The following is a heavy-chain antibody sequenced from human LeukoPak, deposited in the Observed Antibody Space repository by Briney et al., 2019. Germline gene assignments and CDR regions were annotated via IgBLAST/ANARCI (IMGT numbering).Heavy chain of an antibody. Sequence: SETLSLTCTVSGGSISSYYWSWIRQPPGKGLECVEYNYYSGSTNYNPSLKSRVTISVDTSKNQFSLKLSSVTAADTAVYYCARAGLGWYSSGWCENWFDPWGQGTLVTVSS. J-gene: IGHJ5*02. CDR2: NYYSGST. CDR3: ARAGLGWYSSGWCENWFDP. CDR1: GGSISSYY. D-gene: IGHD6-19*01. V-gene: IGHV4-59*08.